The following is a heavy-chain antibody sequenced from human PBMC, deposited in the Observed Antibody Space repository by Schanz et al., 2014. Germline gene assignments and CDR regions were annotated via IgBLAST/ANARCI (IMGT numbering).Heavy chain of an antibody. CDR1: GYTFTSYG. CDR2: ISPYNGNT. V-gene: IGHV1-18*01. CDR3: ATLDYADSVS. Sequence: QVQLVQSGAEVKKPGASVKVSCKASGYTFTSYGISWVRQAPGQGLEWMGWISPYNGNTNYAQKLQGRVTMTADTSTTTAYMELSGLRSEDTAVYYCATLDYADSVSWGQGTLVTVSS. D-gene: IGHD4-17*01. J-gene: IGHJ5*02.